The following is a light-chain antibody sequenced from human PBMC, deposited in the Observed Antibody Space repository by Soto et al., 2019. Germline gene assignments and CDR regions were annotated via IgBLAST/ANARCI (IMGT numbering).Light chain of an antibody. Sequence: SALTQPASVSGSPGQSITVSCTGTSSDVGGYNYVSWYQQHPGKAPKLMIYDVSNRPSGVSNRCSGSKSGNTASLTISGLQAEDEADYYCSSYTGSSTYVVFGGGTKLTVL. V-gene: IGLV2-14*01. CDR3: SSYTGSSTYVV. J-gene: IGLJ2*01. CDR2: DVS. CDR1: SSDVGGYNY.